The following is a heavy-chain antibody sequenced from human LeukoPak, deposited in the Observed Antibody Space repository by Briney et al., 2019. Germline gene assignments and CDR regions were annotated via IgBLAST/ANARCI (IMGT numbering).Heavy chain of an antibody. CDR1: GFTFSSYG. CDR2: ISGSGGST. Sequence: PGRSLRLSCAASGFTFSSYGMHWVRQAPGKGLEWVSAISGSGGSTYYADSVKGRFTISRDNSKNTLYLQMNSLRAEDTAVYYCAKNQHSGSYGFDYWGQGTLVTVSS. CDR3: AKNQHSGSYGFDY. D-gene: IGHD1-26*01. V-gene: IGHV3-23*01. J-gene: IGHJ4*02.